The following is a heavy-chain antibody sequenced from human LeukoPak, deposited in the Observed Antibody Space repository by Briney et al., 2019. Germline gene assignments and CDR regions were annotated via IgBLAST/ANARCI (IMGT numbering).Heavy chain of an antibody. CDR2: IYHSGST. CDR3: ASDRGTWNDDGFDY. J-gene: IGHJ4*02. Sequence: SETLSLTCTVSGYSISSGYYWGWIRQPPGKGLEWIGSIYHSGSTYYNPSLKSRVTISVDTSKNQFSLKLSSVTAADTAVYYCASDRGTWNDDGFDYWGQGTLVTVSS. V-gene: IGHV4-38-2*02. CDR1: GYSISSGYY. D-gene: IGHD1-1*01.